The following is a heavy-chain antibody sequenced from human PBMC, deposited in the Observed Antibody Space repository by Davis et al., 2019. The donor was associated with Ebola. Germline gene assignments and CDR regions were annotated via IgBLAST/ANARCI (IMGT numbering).Heavy chain of an antibody. V-gene: IGHV3-53*01. D-gene: IGHD6-13*01. CDR1: GFTVSSNY. CDR2: IYSGGST. Sequence: GESLKISCAASGFTVSSNYMSWVRQAPGKGLEWVSVIYSGGSTYYADSVKGRFTISRDNSKNTLYLQMNSLRAEDTAVYYCARALSSSEGVWYYYYYGMDVWGQGTTVTVSS. J-gene: IGHJ6*02. CDR3: ARALSSSEGVWYYYYYGMDV.